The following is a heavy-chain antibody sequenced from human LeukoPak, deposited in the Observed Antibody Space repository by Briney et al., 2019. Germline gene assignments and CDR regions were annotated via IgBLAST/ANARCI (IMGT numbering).Heavy chain of an antibody. CDR2: IYYSGSI. CDR3: ARVFGVAFPHMDV. V-gene: IGHV4-59*01. J-gene: IGHJ6*03. D-gene: IGHD3-3*01. CDR1: GGSISSYY. Sequence: SETLSLTCTVSGGSISSYYWSWIRQPPGKGLEWVGYIYYSGSINYNPSLKSRVTISVDTSQSQLSLKLSSVTAADTAVYYCARVFGVAFPHMDVWGKGTTVTVSS.